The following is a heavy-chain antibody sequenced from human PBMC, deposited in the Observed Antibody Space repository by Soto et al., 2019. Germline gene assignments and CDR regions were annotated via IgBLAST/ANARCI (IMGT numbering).Heavy chain of an antibody. CDR2: INPNSGGT. Sequence: ASVKVSCKASGYTFTGYYMHWVRQAPGQGLEWMGWINPNSGGTNYAQKFQGRVTMTRDTSISTAYMELSRLRSDDTAVYYCAREGVLLWFGELATQPYYYGMDVWGQGTTVTVSS. J-gene: IGHJ6*02. CDR1: GYTFTGYY. D-gene: IGHD3-10*01. V-gene: IGHV1-2*02. CDR3: AREGVLLWFGELATQPYYYGMDV.